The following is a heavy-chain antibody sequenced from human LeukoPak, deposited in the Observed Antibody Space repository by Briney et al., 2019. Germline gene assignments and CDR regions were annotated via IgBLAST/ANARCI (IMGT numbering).Heavy chain of an antibody. CDR3: ARDGKIQPWLKNYFYGMDV. V-gene: IGHV3-74*01. CDR2: VNIDGSTT. D-gene: IGHD5-18*01. J-gene: IGHJ6*02. CDR1: GFTFSNYW. Sequence: GSLRLSCAASGFTFSNYWMHWVRQVPGKGLVWVSRVNIDGSTTSYADSVKGRFTISRDNANNTLLLQMNGLRAEDTAVYFCARDGKIQPWLKNYFYGMDVWGQGTTVTVSS.